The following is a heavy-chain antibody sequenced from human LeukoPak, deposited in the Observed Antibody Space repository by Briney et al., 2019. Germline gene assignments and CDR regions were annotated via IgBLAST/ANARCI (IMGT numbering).Heavy chain of an antibody. CDR3: AREIEANWFDP. J-gene: IGHJ5*02. D-gene: IGHD3-22*01. V-gene: IGHV4-59*01. Sequence: SETLSLTCTVSGGSISSYYWSWIRQPPGKGLEWIGYIYYSGSTNYNPSLKSRVTISVDTSENQFSLKLNSVTAADTAVYYCAREIEANWFDPWGQGTLVTVSS. CDR1: GGSISSYY. CDR2: IYYSGST.